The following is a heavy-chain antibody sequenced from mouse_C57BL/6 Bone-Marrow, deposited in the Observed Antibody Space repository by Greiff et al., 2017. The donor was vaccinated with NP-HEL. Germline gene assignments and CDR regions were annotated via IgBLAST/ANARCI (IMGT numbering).Heavy chain of an antibody. CDR1: GFSLTSYA. Sequence: QVQLKESGPGLVAPSQSLSITCTVSGFSLTSYAISWVRQPPGTGLEWLGVIWTGGGPNYNSALKSRLSISKDNSKSQVFLKMNSLQTDDTARYYCARKGYWYFDVWGTGTTVTVSS. CDR2: IWTGGGP. CDR3: ARKGYWYFDV. V-gene: IGHV2-9-1*01. J-gene: IGHJ1*03.